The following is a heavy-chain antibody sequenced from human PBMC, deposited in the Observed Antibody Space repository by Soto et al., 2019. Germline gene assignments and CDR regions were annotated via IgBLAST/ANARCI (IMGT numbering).Heavy chain of an antibody. J-gene: IGHJ3*02. D-gene: IGHD3-3*01. CDR2: SKPNRGAT. Sequence: QVQLVQSGAEAKKPGASVKVSCQASVYTFTGYYMHWVRQPPGQGREWMGWSKPNRGATKFAQKLQGRVPMARDTSSSTVCMERSRLRSDGTAVYYCAREWSGYCVFDIWGRGTLGSVSS. V-gene: IGHV1-2*02. CDR3: AREWSGYCVFDI. CDR1: VYTFTGYY.